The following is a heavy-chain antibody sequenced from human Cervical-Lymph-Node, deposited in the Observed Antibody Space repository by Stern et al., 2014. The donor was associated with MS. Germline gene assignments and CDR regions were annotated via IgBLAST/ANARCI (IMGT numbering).Heavy chain of an antibody. CDR3: ARDDDYTRRAIDY. CDR1: GYTFTYYA. CDR2: ISPYNGNT. Sequence: QVQLVESGAEVKKPGASVNVSCKTSGYTFTYYAIRWIRQAPGQGLEWVGWISPYNGNTNFVQKLQGRVAMTTDTSTSTAYMELRSLRSDDTAVYYCARDDDYTRRAIDYWGQGTLVTGSS. D-gene: IGHD4-11*01. V-gene: IGHV1-18*01. J-gene: IGHJ4*02.